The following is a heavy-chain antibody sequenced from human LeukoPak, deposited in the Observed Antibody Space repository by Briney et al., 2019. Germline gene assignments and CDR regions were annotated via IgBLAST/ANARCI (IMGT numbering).Heavy chain of an antibody. J-gene: IGHJ4*02. CDR3: AGSSSWDQLDY. CDR1: GGSVSSGSYY. V-gene: IGHV4-61*01. Sequence: PSETLSLTCTVSGGSVSSGSYYWSWIRQPPGKGLEWIGYIYYSGSTNYNPSLKSRVTISVDTSKNQFSLKQSSVTAADTAVYYCAGSSSWDQLDYWGQGTLVTVSS. D-gene: IGHD6-13*01. CDR2: IYYSGST.